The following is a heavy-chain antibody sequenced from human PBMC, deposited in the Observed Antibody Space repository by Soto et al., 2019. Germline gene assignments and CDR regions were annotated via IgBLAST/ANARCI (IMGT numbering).Heavy chain of an antibody. Sequence: ESLSLACRVSGASIRTYYWNGIRQPPGGGLEWIAYIHYSGVTNYSPSLRGRVSISIDRSNNEFSLKVSSVTAADTAVYYCARDRAEGSSSTPAGGMDVWGPGTKVTVSS. J-gene: IGHJ6*02. D-gene: IGHD6-6*01. CDR1: GASIRTYY. CDR3: ARDRAEGSSSTPAGGMDV. V-gene: IGHV4-59*01. CDR2: IHYSGVT.